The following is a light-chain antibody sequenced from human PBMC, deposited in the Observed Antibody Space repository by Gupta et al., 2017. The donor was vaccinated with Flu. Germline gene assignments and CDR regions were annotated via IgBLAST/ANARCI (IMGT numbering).Light chain of an antibody. CDR3: ASWDDSLTGPV. J-gene: IGLJ3*02. CDR2: RYY. Sequence: RFTISGSGSSSIIGSNTVNWYQQLPGTAPNLLIYRYYQRPSGVPDRFAGSMSGSSAPLAISGRQSEDDADYCCASWDDSLTGPVFGGGTKVTVL. V-gene: IGLV1-44*01. CDR1: SSIIGSNT.